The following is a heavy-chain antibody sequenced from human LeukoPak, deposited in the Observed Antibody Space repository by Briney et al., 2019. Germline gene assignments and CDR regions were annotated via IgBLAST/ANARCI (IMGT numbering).Heavy chain of an antibody. CDR2: IWYDGSNK. CDR3: ARAPYDFWSGYPSDGGFDY. D-gene: IGHD3-3*01. CDR1: GFTFSSYG. V-gene: IGHV3-33*01. Sequence: GGSLRLSCAASGFTFSSYGMHWVRQAPGKGLEWVAVIWYDGSNKYYADSVKGRFTISRDNSKNTLYLQMNSLRADDTAVYYRARAPYDFWSGYPSDGGFDYWGQGTLVTVSS. J-gene: IGHJ4*02.